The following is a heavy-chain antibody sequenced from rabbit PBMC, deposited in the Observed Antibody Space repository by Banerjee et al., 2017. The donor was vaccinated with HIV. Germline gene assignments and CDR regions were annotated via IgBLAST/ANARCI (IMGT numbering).Heavy chain of an antibody. V-gene: IGHV1S45*01. CDR2: INTSSGNT. CDR1: GSDISSNA. Sequence: QEQLVESGGGLVQPEGSLTLTCKASGSDISSNAMCWVRQAPGKGLEWIACINTSSGNTVYASWAKGRFTISRTSSTTVTLQMTSLTGADTATYFCARAGYVGYRYADNFGLWGPGTLVTVS. CDR3: ARAGYVGYRYADNFGL. D-gene: IGHD6-1*01. J-gene: IGHJ4*01.